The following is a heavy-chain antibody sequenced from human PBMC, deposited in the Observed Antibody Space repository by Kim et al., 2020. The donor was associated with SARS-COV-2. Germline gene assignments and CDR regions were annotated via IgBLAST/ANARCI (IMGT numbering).Heavy chain of an antibody. Sequence: ASVKVSCKASGYTFTSYAFHWVRQAPGQRLEWMGWIDADNGKTKYSQKFQGRVTLTRDTSARTAYMELSSLRSEDTAVYYCARNEDYWGQGTLVTVSS. V-gene: IGHV1-3*01. J-gene: IGHJ4*02. CDR2: IDADNGKT. CDR1: GYTFTSYA. CDR3: ARNEDY.